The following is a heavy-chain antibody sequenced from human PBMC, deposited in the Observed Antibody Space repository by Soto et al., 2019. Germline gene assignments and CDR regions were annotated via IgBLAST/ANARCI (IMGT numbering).Heavy chain of an antibody. CDR3: GRDLATIFGGAY. D-gene: IGHD3-3*01. CDR2: ISYEGSDK. V-gene: IGHV3-30*03. CDR1: GFTFSSYG. Sequence: QVHLVESGGGVVQPGRSLRLSCAASGFTFSSYGMHWVSQAPGKGLEWVALISYEGSDKYYADSVQGRFTISRDNSKNTLYLQMDSLYTGDTAVYYCGRDLATIFGGAYWGQGTLINVST. J-gene: IGHJ4*02.